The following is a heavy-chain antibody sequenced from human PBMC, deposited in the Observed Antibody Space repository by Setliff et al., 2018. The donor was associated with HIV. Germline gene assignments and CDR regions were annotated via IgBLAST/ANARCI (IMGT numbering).Heavy chain of an antibody. CDR3: ARGQPPTPRPYFYHMDV. Sequence: GGSVKVSCKASGYAFSAYDFNWVRQAPGQGLEWVGSMSPQSDNTVYAQKFLGRVTMTMDTSIGTAYMELSSLRSEDTAVYYCARGQPPTPRPYFYHMDVWGNGTSVTVSS. J-gene: IGHJ6*03. D-gene: IGHD2-15*01. CDR2: MSPQSDNT. CDR1: GYAFSAYD. V-gene: IGHV1-8*02.